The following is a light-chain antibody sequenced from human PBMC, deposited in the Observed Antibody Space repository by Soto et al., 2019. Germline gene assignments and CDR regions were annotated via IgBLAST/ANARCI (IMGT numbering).Light chain of an antibody. CDR1: SSDVGGYNY. CDR3: SSYAGSPNLV. J-gene: IGLJ2*01. Sequence: QSALTQPPSASGSPGQSVTISCTGTSSDVGGYNYVSWYQQHPGKAPKLMIYEVSKRPSGVPDRFSGSKSGNTASLTVSGLQAEDEADYYCSSYAGSPNLVFGGGTKLTVL. CDR2: EVS. V-gene: IGLV2-8*01.